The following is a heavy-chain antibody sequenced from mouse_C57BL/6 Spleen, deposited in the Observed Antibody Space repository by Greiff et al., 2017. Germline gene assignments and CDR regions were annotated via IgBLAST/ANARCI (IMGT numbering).Heavy chain of an antibody. Sequence: QVQLQQPGAELVKPGASVKMSCKASGYTFTSYWITWVKQRPGQGLEWIGDIYPGSGSTNSNEKFKSKATLTVDTSSSTAYMQLSSLTSEDSAVYYCARSPLFTTVVDYAMDYWGQGTSGTVSS. D-gene: IGHD1-1*01. J-gene: IGHJ4*01. V-gene: IGHV1-55*01. CDR2: IYPGSGST. CDR1: GYTFTSYW. CDR3: ARSPLFTTVVDYAMDY.